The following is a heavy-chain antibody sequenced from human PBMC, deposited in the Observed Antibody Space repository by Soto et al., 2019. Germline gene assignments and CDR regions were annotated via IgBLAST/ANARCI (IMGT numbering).Heavy chain of an antibody. CDR1: GITFGSYA. D-gene: IGHD3-16*01. J-gene: IGHJ6*02. Sequence: EVQLLESGGGLVQPGGSLRLSCAASGITFGSYAMSWVRQAPGKGLEWVSTISGRDGSTYYADTVKRRFTISRDSAESIVYLQMSSLRAEDTALYYCATRRVGSFDPDRLYPYYAFDVWGQGTTVTVSS. CDR3: ATRRVGSFDPDRLYPYYAFDV. CDR2: ISGRDGST. V-gene: IGHV3-23*01.